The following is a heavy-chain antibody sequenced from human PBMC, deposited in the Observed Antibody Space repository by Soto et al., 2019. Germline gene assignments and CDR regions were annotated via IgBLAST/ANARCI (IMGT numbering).Heavy chain of an antibody. Sequence: SGTLSLTCTVSGGSISTYYWSWIRQPPGKGLEWIGYIYYDGSTSYNPSLRSRVTISVDTSKNQFSLILSSVTSADTAVYYCARDQLRSGLYVWFDPWGQGTPVIVSS. V-gene: IGHV4-59*01. D-gene: IGHD6-25*01. J-gene: IGHJ5*02. CDR1: GGSISTYY. CDR2: IYYDGST. CDR3: ARDQLRSGLYVWFDP.